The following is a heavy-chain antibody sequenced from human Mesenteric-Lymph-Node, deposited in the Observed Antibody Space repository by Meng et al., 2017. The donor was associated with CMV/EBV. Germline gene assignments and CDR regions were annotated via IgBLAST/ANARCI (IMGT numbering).Heavy chain of an antibody. CDR1: GGSFSGYY. D-gene: IGHD4-11*01. J-gene: IGHJ5*02. V-gene: IGHV4-34*01. CDR2: INHSGST. CDR3: ARGYSNYIARFDP. Sequence: CAVDGGSFSGYYWSWIRQPPGKGLEWIGEINHSGSTNYNPSLKSRVTISVDTSKNQFSLKLNSVTAADTAVYYCARGYSNYIARFDPWGQGTLVTVSS.